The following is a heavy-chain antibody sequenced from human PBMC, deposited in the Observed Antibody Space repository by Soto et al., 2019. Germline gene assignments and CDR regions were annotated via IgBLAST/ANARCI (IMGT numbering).Heavy chain of an antibody. Sequence: SVTLTLACTVIGAAISHSYWNSIPQTPEKGLEWIGFTHYSGSSSFAASLKSRLSMSVDTSRNQFSLNLNFLTAADTAVYYCARWRDTAGISLPAFDARGQGTVVT. CDR3: ARWRDTAGISLPAFDA. J-gene: IGHJ3*01. D-gene: IGHD2-21*02. CDR2: THYSGSS. CDR1: GAAISHSY. V-gene: IGHV4-59*08.